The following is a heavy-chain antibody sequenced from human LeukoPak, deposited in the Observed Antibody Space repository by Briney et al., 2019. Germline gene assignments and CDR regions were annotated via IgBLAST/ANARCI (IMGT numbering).Heavy chain of an antibody. D-gene: IGHD2-2*01. CDR2: ISGSGGST. J-gene: IGHJ4*02. CDR3: ARTSLGYCSSTSCSGDDY. Sequence: PGGSLRLSCAASGFTFSSYAMSWVRQAPGKGLEWVSAISGSGGSTYYADSVKGRFTISRDNSKNTLYLQMNSLRAEDTAVYYCARTSLGYCSSTSCSGDDYWGQGTLVTVSS. V-gene: IGHV3-23*01. CDR1: GFTFSSYA.